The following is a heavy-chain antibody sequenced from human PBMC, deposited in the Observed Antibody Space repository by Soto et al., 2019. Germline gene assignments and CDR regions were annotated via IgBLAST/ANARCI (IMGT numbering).Heavy chain of an antibody. CDR1: GFTFSNYA. J-gene: IGHJ4*01. CDR2: ISGSGGRS. V-gene: IGHV3-23*01. Sequence: EVQLLDSGGGLVQPGGSLRLSCAASGFTFSNYAMTWVRQGPGKGLEWVSGISGSGGRSYYADSVKGRFTISRDNSKSALELQMNSLRAEDTAVYYCAKAYFVWSSEQPYYFDYWGHGTLVTVSS. D-gene: IGHD3-16*01. CDR3: AKAYFVWSSEQPYYFDY.